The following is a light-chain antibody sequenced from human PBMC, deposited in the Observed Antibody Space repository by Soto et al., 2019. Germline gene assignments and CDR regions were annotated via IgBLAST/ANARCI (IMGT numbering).Light chain of an antibody. Sequence: DIQMTQSPSTLSASVGDRVTITCRASQSISSWLAWYPQKPGKAPKLLIYDASSLESGVPSRFSGSGSGTDFTLTISSLQPDDCATDYCQQYNSYPWTFGQGTKVEIK. CDR2: DAS. J-gene: IGKJ1*01. V-gene: IGKV1-5*01. CDR3: QQYNSYPWT. CDR1: QSISSW.